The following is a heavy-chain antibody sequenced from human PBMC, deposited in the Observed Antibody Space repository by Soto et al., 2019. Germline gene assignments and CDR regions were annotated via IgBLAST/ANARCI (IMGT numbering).Heavy chain of an antibody. J-gene: IGHJ5*02. D-gene: IGHD2-2*01. CDR3: AKDPVPQLLPSWWFDP. CDR2: ISGAGGNP. CDR1: GFAFGAYA. V-gene: IGHV3-23*01. Sequence: EVQLLESGGGLVQPGGSLRLSCAASGFAFGAYAMTWVRQAPGKGLEWVSVISGAGGNPYYADSVKGRFTASRDNSKKMLYLEMNSLRVEDTAIYYCAKDPVPQLLPSWWFDPWGQGTRVTVSS.